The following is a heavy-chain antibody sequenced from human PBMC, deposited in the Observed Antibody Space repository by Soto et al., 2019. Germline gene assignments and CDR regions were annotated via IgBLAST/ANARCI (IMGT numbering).Heavy chain of an antibody. CDR3: ARGTSGSYYYFDY. D-gene: IGHD1-26*01. J-gene: IGHJ4*02. V-gene: IGHV4-59*01. CDR2: IYYSGST. Sequence: PSETLCLTCTVSGGSISSYYWSWIRQPPGKGLEWIGYIYYSGSTNYNPSLKSRVTISVDTSKNQFSLKLSSVTAADTAVYYCARGTSGSYYYFDYWGQGTLVTVS. CDR1: GGSISSYY.